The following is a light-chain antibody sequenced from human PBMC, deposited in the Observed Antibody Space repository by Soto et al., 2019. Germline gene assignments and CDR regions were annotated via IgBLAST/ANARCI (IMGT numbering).Light chain of an antibody. CDR2: KAS. V-gene: IGKV1-5*03. Sequence: DIQMTQSPSTLSGSVGDRVTITCRASQTISSWLAWYQQKPGKAPKLLIYKASTLKSGVPSRFSGSGSGTEFTLTISSLQPDDFATYYCQPYNSYSEAFGQGTK. CDR3: QPYNSYSEA. J-gene: IGKJ1*01. CDR1: QTISSW.